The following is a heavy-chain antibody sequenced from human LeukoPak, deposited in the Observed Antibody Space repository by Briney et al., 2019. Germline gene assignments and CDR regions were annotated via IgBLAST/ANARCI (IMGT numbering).Heavy chain of an antibody. CDR3: ARLARGSHSSGWYFKDYYFVH. J-gene: IGHJ4*02. D-gene: IGHD6-19*01. V-gene: IGHV1-18*01. Sequence: ASVTVSFKATCYTFTSYGISWVRQAPGQGLEWMGWISAYNGNTNYAQKLQGRVTMTTDTSTSTAYMELRSLRSDDTAVYYCARLARGSHSSGWYFKDYYFVHWRQGTLVTVSS. CDR2: ISAYNGNT. CDR1: CYTFTSYG.